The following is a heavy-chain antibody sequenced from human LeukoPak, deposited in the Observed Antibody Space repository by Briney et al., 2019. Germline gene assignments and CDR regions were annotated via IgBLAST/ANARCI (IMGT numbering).Heavy chain of an antibody. Sequence: ASVKVSCKVSGYTLTELSMHWVRQAPGNGLEWMGGFYPEDGETIYAQKFQGRVTMTEDTSTDTAYMELSSLRSEDTAVYYCATSDIVVVPAAIHAHAFDIWGQGTMVTVSS. CDR2: FYPEDGET. D-gene: IGHD2-2*02. V-gene: IGHV1-24*01. J-gene: IGHJ3*02. CDR3: ATSDIVVVPAAIHAHAFDI. CDR1: GYTLTELS.